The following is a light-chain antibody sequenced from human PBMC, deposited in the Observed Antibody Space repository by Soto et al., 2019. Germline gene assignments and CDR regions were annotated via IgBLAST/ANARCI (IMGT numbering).Light chain of an antibody. CDR3: SSYTSSVAYV. J-gene: IGLJ1*01. CDR2: EVT. V-gene: IGLV2-14*01. CDR1: SSDIGGYNY. Sequence: QSVLTQPASVSGSPGQSVTISCTGTSSDIGGYNYVSWYQHHPGEAPKLIIFEVTNRPSWVSNRFSGSKSGNTASLTISGLQAEDEAEYYCSSYTSSVAYVFGSGTKVTV.